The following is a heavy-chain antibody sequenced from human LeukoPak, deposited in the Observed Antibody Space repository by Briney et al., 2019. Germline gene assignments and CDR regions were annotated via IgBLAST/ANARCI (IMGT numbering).Heavy chain of an antibody. CDR2: IKQDGSEK. V-gene: IGHV3-7*01. D-gene: IGHD7-27*01. CDR3: ARAAILGKSWYFDY. Sequence: GGSLRLSCVGSGFTFTTYWMSWVRQAPGKGLEWVANIKQDGSEKYYVDSVKGRFTISRDNANNSLYLQMNSLRVEDTAVYYCARAAILGKSWYFDYWGQGTLVTVSS. CDR1: GFTFTTYW. J-gene: IGHJ4*02.